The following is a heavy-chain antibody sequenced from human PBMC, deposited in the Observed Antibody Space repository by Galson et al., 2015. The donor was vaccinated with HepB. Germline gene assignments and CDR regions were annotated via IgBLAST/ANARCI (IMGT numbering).Heavy chain of an antibody. CDR3: ATDLKGSSSWSWAFDD. Sequence: SLRLSCAASGFTSSTSWMNWVRQAPGKGLEWVANINQDGGENYNVPPVRGRFTISRANAKNPLLLQMNSLRAEDTAVYYCATDLKGSSSWSWAFDDWGQGTLVTVSS. J-gene: IGHJ4*02. CDR1: GFTSSTSW. V-gene: IGHV3-7*01. CDR2: INQDGGEN. D-gene: IGHD6-13*01.